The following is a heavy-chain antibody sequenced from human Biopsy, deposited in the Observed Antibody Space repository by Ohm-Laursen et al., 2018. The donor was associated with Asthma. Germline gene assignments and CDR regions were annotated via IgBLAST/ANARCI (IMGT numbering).Heavy chain of an antibody. J-gene: IGHJ3*02. V-gene: IGHV3-30*03. CDR1: GFVFSQCG. D-gene: IGHD3-22*01. CDR3: ARQSGQDYGDSSGFDI. Sequence: SSLRLSCAASGFVFSQCGMHWVRQGPGKGLERVALVSSDGHNKYYEDSVKGRFTISRDNSRNRLYLQINRLTVEDSAVYFCARQSGQDYGDSSGFDIWGQGTKVAVSS. CDR2: VSSDGHNK.